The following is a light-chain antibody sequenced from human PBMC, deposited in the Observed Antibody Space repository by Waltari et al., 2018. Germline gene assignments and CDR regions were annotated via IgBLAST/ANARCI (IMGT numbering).Light chain of an antibody. J-gene: IGKJ2*03. CDR1: QTLSSY. V-gene: IGKV3-11*01. CDR3: QQRASWPPRYS. CDR2: DAS. Sequence: EIVLTQSPATLSLSPGATAKLSCRASQTLSSYVSWYRQRPGQAPRLFIYDASKRATGIPARFSGSGSGADFTLTISDLEPEDSAVYYCQQRASWPPRYSFGQGTKLEIK.